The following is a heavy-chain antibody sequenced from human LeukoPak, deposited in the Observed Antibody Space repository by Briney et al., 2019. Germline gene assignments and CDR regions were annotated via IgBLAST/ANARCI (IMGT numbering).Heavy chain of an antibody. Sequence: GGSLRLSCAASKFSFSAYWMHWVRQAPGKGLVWVSRINSDGSRTNYADSVKGRFTISRDNAKNTLYLQMNSLRAEDTAVYYCARAQMVRGVIIIPADYWGQGTLVTVSS. D-gene: IGHD3-10*01. CDR1: KFSFSAYW. CDR3: ARAQMVRGVIIIPADY. CDR2: INSDGSRT. V-gene: IGHV3-74*01. J-gene: IGHJ4*02.